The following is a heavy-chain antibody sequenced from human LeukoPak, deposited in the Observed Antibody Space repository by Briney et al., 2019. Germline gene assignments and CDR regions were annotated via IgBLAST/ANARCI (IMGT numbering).Heavy chain of an antibody. D-gene: IGHD1-26*01. CDR2: RYPDGSAS. Sequence: GESLKISCKASGYTFNNYWIGWVRQVPGRDLVWMGMRYPDGSASTYHPSFEGRVTISADQSVTTAYLEWNSLKASDTALYYCVRQGLQSGTYPAYWGPGTLVTVSS. CDR1: GYTFNNYW. CDR3: VRQGLQSGTYPAY. J-gene: IGHJ4*02. V-gene: IGHV5-51*01.